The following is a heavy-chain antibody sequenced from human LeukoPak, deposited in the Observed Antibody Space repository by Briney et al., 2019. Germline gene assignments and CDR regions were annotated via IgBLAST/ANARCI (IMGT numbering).Heavy chain of an antibody. J-gene: IGHJ4*02. V-gene: IGHV4-34*12. CDR1: GGSFSGYY. CDR2: IIHRGST. D-gene: IGHD5/OR15-5a*01. CDR3: ATLVSTRYYFDY. Sequence: SETLSLTCAVYGGSFSGYYWSWIRQPPGKGLEWIGEIIHRGSTNYNPSLKSRVTISIDTSKNQFSLRLTSVTAADTAVYFCATLVSTRYYFDYWGQGTLVTVSS.